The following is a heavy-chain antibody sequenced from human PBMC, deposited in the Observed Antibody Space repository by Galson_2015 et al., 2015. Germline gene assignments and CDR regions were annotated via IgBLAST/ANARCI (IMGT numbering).Heavy chain of an antibody. J-gene: IGHJ6*03. CDR3: ARDRGSDYYYMDV. D-gene: IGHD2-15*01. V-gene: IGHV3-13*01. Sequence: TAGDTYYPGSVKGRFTISRENAKNSLYLQMNSLRAGDTAVYYCARDRGSDYYYMDVWGKGTTVTVSS. CDR2: TAGDT.